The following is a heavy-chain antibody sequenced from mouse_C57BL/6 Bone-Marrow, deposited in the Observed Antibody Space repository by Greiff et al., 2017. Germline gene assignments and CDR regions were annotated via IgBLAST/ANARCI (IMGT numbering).Heavy chain of an antibody. CDR1: GFTFSSYA. CDR2: ISDGGSNT. V-gene: IGHV5-4*01. J-gene: IGHJ3*01. Sequence: EVQRVESGGGLGKPGGSLKLSCAASGFTFSSYAMSWVRQTPEKGLEWVANISDGGSNTYYPDNVKGRFTIPRDNAKNNLYLQLGHLKSEDTAMYYCARDGEYYGSSPAYWGQGTLVTVSA. D-gene: IGHD1-1*01. CDR3: ARDGEYYGSSPAY.